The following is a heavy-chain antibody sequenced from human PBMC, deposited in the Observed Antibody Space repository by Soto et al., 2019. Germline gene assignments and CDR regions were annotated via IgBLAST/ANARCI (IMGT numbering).Heavy chain of an antibody. CDR1: GFTFSGYD. CDR3: TRDKGNCRSTRGRAKVDHFAMDV. Sequence: GGSLRLSCAASGFTFSGYDMHWVRQAPGKGLEWVSAVGTSRDTYYSGSAKGRFTASRDKAKNSVFLQLNRLRAGDTAVYYCTRDKGNCRSTRGRAKVDHFAMDVWGQGTTVTVSS. CDR2: VGTSRDT. D-gene: IGHD2-2*01. V-gene: IGHV3-13*01. J-gene: IGHJ6*02.